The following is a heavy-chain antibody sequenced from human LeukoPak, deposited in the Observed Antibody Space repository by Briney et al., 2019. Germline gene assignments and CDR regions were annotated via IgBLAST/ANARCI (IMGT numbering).Heavy chain of an antibody. Sequence: KTSETLSLTCAVSGYSVNNGYYWVWIRQPPGKELEWIGSLYHSDSVYYNTALQSRVSMSVDTSKNQFSLKLSLVTAADTAVYYCARQHDSYFYYYVDVWGSGTTVTVSS. CDR3: ARQHDSYFYYYVDV. J-gene: IGHJ6*03. CDR1: GYSVNNGYY. V-gene: IGHV4-38-2*01. CDR2: LYHSDSV.